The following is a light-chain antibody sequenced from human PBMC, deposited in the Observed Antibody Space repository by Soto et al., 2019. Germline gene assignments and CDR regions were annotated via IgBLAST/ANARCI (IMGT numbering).Light chain of an antibody. CDR2: TAS. Sequence: EIVMTQSPATLSVSPGESATLSCRTSQNIGNRLAWYQHKPGQAPRLLFYTASSRATTVPARFSGRGSGTEFTLTISSLEPEDFAYYYCQQYFNWPPCTFGQGTKVDIK. CDR1: QNIGNR. CDR3: QQYFNWPPCT. J-gene: IGKJ2*02. V-gene: IGKV3-15*01.